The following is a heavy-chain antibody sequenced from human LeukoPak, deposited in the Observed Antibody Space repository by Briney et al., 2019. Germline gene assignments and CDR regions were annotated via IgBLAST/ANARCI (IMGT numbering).Heavy chain of an antibody. CDR3: ARDRRGSY. CDR1: GGSISSGSYY. J-gene: IGHJ4*02. CDR2: IYYSGST. D-gene: IGHD1-26*01. V-gene: IGHV4-61*10. Sequence: SQTLSLTCTVSGGSISSGSYYWSWIRQPAGKGLEWIGYIYYSGSTNYNPSLKSRVTISVDTSKNQFSLKLSSVTAADTAVYYCARDRRGSYWGQGTLVTVSS.